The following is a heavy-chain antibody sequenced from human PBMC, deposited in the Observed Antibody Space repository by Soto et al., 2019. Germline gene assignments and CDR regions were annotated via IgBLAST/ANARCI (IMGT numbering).Heavy chain of an antibody. D-gene: IGHD2-15*01. CDR1: GYTFTSYA. V-gene: IGHV1-3*01. J-gene: IGHJ5*02. CDR2: INAGNGNT. CDR3: ARRLAATPAWFDP. Sequence: VASVKVSCKASGYTFTSYAMHWVRQAPGQRLEWMGWINAGNGNTKYSQKFQGRVTITRDTSASTAYMELSSLRSEDTAVYYCARRLAATPAWFDPWGQGTLVTVSS.